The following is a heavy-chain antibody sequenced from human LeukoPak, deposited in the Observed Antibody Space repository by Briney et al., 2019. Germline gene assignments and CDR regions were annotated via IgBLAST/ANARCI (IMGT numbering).Heavy chain of an antibody. J-gene: IGHJ4*02. V-gene: IGHV3-21*01. Sequence: GGSLRLSCAASGFTFSSYSMNWVRQAPGKGLEWASSISSSSSYIYYADSVKGRFTISRDNAKNSLYLQMNSLRAEDTAVYYCARDGGQQLVSFDYWGQGTLVTVSS. D-gene: IGHD6-13*01. CDR2: ISSSSSYI. CDR1: GFTFSSYS. CDR3: ARDGGQQLVSFDY.